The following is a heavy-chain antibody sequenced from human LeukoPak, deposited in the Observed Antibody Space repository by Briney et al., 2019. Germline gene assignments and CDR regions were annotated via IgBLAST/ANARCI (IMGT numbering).Heavy chain of an antibody. Sequence: GGSLRLSCAASVFTFSSYSMNWVRQAPGKGLEWVSSISSSSSYIYYADSVKGRFTISRDNAKNSLYLQMNSLRAEDTAVYYCASLDLTHFYYYGMDVWGQGTTVTVSS. CDR1: VFTFSSYS. D-gene: IGHD2-21*02. V-gene: IGHV3-21*01. CDR3: ASLDLTHFYYYGMDV. J-gene: IGHJ6*02. CDR2: ISSSSSYI.